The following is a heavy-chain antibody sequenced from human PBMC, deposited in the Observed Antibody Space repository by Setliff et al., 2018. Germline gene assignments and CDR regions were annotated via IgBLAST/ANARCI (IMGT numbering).Heavy chain of an antibody. D-gene: IGHD5-18*01. CDR1: GGSFSGYY. V-gene: IGHV4-34*12. CDR2: IIHSGST. J-gene: IGHJ4*02. CDR3: ASWRRYGFGIDY. Sequence: SETLSLTCAVYGGSFSGYYWSWIRQPPGKRLEWIGEIIHSGSTNYNPSLKSRVTISVDTSKNQFSLKLSSVTAADTAVYYCASWRRYGFGIDYWGQGGLVTVSS.